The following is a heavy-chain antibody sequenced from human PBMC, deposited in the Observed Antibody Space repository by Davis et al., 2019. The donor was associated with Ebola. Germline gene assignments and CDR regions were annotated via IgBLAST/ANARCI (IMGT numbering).Heavy chain of an antibody. CDR2: INPDGSFT. D-gene: IGHD5-12*01. Sequence: GESLKISCAASGFTFSSYWMHWVRQAPGKGLVWVSRINPDGSFTDYADSVKGRFSISGDSTSNTLYLQMNGLRAEDTAVYFCARGWLRSGFDYWGQGTLATVSS. CDR1: GFTFSSYW. V-gene: IGHV3-74*01. J-gene: IGHJ4*02. CDR3: ARGWLRSGFDY.